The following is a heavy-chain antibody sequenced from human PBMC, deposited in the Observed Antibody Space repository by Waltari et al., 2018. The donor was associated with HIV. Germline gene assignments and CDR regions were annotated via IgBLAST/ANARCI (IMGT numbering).Heavy chain of an antibody. V-gene: IGHV3-30*01. D-gene: IGHD2-15*01. CDR2: ISYDGSNK. CDR3: ARDTGYCSFGSCSYNWLDP. CDR1: GFTFSSYA. Sequence: QVHLVESGGGVVQPGRSLRLSCAASGFTFSSYAIHWVRQAPGKGLEWVALISYDGSNKYYADSMKGRFTISRDNAKNTLYLQMNSLRAEDTSVYYCARDTGYCSFGSCSYNWLDPWGQGTLVSVSS. J-gene: IGHJ5*02.